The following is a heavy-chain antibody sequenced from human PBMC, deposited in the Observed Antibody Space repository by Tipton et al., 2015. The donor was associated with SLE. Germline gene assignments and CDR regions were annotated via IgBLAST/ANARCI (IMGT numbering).Heavy chain of an antibody. CDR3: AKDFNYDNADFN. D-gene: IGHD4-17*01. Sequence: GLVKPSETLSLTCAVSGGSIRSSNWWSWVRQPPGKGLEWIGEVDQSGSTNSNPSLKSRVSMSVDKSKNQFSLKLSSVTVADTAVYYCAKDFNYDNADFNWGQRKLVIVSS. CDR2: VDQSGST. CDR1: GGSIRSSNW. J-gene: IGHJ4*02. V-gene: IGHV4-4*02.